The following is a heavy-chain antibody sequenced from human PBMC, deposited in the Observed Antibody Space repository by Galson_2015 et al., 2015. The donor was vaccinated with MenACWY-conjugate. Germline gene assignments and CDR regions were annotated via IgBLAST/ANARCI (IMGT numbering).Heavy chain of an antibody. CDR3: TSFEGDRHFEP. D-gene: IGHD3-9*01. J-gene: IGHJ5*02. V-gene: IGHV3-73*01. Sequence: YANSVQGRFTISRDDSKNTAYLQMNSLRIEDAAVYYCTSFEGDRHFEPWGQGTLVTVSS.